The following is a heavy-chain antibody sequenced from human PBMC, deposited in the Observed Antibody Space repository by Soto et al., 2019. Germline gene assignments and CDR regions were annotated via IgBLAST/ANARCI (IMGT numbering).Heavy chain of an antibody. CDR2: INXXXXX. J-gene: IGHJ6*02. D-gene: IGHD2-21*02. Sequence: SETRSLTCAVYSGSLSGYYWSWIRPPPGKGLEXXGXINXXXXXNXXRSLKSRVSISVDRSKNQFSPKLHSVTAADMDVYYCAVTYYYYGMDVWGQGTTVTVSS. V-gene: IGHV4-34*01. CDR3: AVTYYYYGMDV. CDR1: SGSLSGYY.